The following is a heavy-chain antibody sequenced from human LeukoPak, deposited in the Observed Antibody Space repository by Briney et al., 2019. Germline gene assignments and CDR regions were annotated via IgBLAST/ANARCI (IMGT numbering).Heavy chain of an antibody. D-gene: IGHD1-26*01. CDR3: ARDRGSLAINWFDP. V-gene: IGHV4-61*02. CDR1: GGSISSGSYY. CDR2: IYTSGST. J-gene: IGHJ5*02. Sequence: SETLSLTCTVSGGSISSGSYYWSWIRQPAGKGLEWIGRIYTSGSTNYNPSLKSRVTMSVDTSKNQFSLKLSSVTAADTAVYYCARDRGSLAINWFDPWGQGTLVTVSS.